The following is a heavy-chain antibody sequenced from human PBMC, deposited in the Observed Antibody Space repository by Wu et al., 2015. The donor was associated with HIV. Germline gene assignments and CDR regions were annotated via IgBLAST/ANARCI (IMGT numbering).Heavy chain of an antibody. CDR3: ATGEEESAALEY. D-gene: IGHD2-2*01. V-gene: IGHV1-69*12. J-gene: IGHJ4*02. CDR1: RHLQHLY. Sequence: QVHLVQSGAEVKKPRVLGEGLLQGFWRHLQHLYFTWVRQTPGQGLQWMGGIIPIFGIPNYARRFQGKVTITADESTNTVYMELRSLKSEDTAIYYCATGEEESAALEYWGQGTLVTVSS. CDR2: IIPIFGIP.